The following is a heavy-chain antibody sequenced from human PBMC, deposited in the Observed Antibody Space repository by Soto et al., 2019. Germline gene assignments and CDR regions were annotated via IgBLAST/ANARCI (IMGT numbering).Heavy chain of an antibody. CDR2: TYYRSKWYN. CDR1: GDSVSSNSVT. J-gene: IGHJ6*02. Sequence: PSQTLSLTCAISGDSVSSNSVTWNWIRQSPARGLQWLGRTYYRSKWYNDYAVSVESRITINRDTSKNQISLQLNSVTPDDTAVYYCARAQDNGDIYYYFGMDVWGQGATVTVS. CDR3: ARAQDNGDIYYYFGMDV. V-gene: IGHV6-1*01. D-gene: IGHD4-17*01.